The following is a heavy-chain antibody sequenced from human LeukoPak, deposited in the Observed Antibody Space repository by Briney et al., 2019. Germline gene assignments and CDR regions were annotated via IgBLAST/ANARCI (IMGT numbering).Heavy chain of an antibody. CDR2: IWHDGSNE. D-gene: IGHD6-19*01. V-gene: IGHV3-33*01. CDR3: ARGIAVAGTTGGYCDY. J-gene: IGHJ4*02. CDR1: GFNFSNYG. Sequence: GRSLRLSCAASGFNFSNYGMNWVRQAPGKGLQWVAVIWHDGSNEYYADSVKGRFTISRDNSENTLYLQMNSLGAEDTAFYYCARGIAVAGTTGGYCDYWGQGALVTVSS.